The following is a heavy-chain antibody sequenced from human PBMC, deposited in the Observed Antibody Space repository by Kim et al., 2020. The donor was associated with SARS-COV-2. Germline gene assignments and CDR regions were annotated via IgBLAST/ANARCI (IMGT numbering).Heavy chain of an antibody. CDR2: MNPNSGNT. V-gene: IGHV1-8*01. Sequence: ASVKVSCKASGYTFTSYDINWVRQATGQGLEWMGWMNPNSGNTGYAQKFQGRVTMTRNTSISTAYMELSSLRSEDTAVYYCARVYIHRVQWLVPQASGYYYYGMDVWGQGTTVTVSS. CDR3: ARVYIHRVQWLVPQASGYYYYGMDV. CDR1: GYTFTSYD. J-gene: IGHJ6*02. D-gene: IGHD6-19*01.